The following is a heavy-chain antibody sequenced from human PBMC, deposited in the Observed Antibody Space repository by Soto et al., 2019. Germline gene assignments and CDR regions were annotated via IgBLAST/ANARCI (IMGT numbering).Heavy chain of an antibody. CDR3: ARNTAMGNFYYYYYYMDV. CDR1: GGSISSYY. CDR2: IYYSGST. D-gene: IGHD5-18*01. J-gene: IGHJ6*03. V-gene: IGHV4-59*08. Sequence: LESLSLTCTVSGGSISSYYWSWIRQPPGKGLEWIGYIYYSGSTNYNPSLKSRVTISVDTSKNQFSLKLSSVTAADTAVYYCARNTAMGNFYYYYYYMDVWGKGTTVTVSS.